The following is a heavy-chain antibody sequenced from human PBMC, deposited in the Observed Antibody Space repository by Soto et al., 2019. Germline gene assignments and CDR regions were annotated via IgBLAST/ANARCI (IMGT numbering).Heavy chain of an antibody. CDR2: IYYSGST. D-gene: IGHD2-15*01. CDR1: GGSISSYY. J-gene: IGHJ5*02. CDR3: ARLELLSNWFDP. V-gene: IGHV4-59*01. Sequence: KSSETLSLTCTVSGGSISSYYWSWIRQPPGKGLEWIGYIYYSGSTNYNPSLKSRVTISVDTSKNQFSLKLSSVTAADTAVYYCARLELLSNWFDPWGQGTLVTVSS.